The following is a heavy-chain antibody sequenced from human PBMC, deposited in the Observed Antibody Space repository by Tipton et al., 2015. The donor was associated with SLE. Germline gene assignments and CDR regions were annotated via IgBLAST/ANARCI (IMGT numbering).Heavy chain of an antibody. D-gene: IGHD3-3*01. J-gene: IGHJ5*02. Sequence: GLVKPSGTLSLTCIVSGGSMTGYYWGWIRQTPGKGLEWIGYIHYRGSTKYNPSLESRVTISVDTSKSHFSLKLTSVTAADTAIYYCARGSRWFDDFWSGYPLGNWFDPWGQGTLVTVSS. CDR1: GGSMTGYY. CDR2: IHYRGST. V-gene: IGHV4-59*01. CDR3: ARGSRWFDDFWSGYPLGNWFDP.